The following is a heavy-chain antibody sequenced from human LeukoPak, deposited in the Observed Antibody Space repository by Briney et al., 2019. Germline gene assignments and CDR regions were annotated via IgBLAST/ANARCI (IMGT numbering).Heavy chain of an antibody. CDR2: INPNSGGT. D-gene: IGHD3-22*01. CDR1: GYTFTGYY. V-gene: IGHV1-2*02. J-gene: IGHJ1*01. CDR3: ARTYYDSSGYWPNPAEYFQH. Sequence: ASVKVSCKASGYTFTGYYMHWVRQAPGQGLEWMGWINPNSGGTNYAQKFQGRVTMTRDTSISTAYMELSRLRSDDTAVYYCARTYYDSSGYWPNPAEYFQHWGQGTLVTVCS.